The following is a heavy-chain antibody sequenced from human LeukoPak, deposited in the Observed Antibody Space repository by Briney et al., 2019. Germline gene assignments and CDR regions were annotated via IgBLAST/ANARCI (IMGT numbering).Heavy chain of an antibody. CDR1: GFTFSNYG. Sequence: PGGSLRLSCAASGFTFSNYGMHWVRQAPGKGLEWVAVIWYDGSNEYYGDSVKGRFTISRDNSKNILYLQMNSLRAEDTAVYYCAKDGENWGQGTLVTVSS. D-gene: IGHD3-10*01. CDR3: AKDGEN. CDR2: IWYDGSNE. V-gene: IGHV3-33*06. J-gene: IGHJ4*02.